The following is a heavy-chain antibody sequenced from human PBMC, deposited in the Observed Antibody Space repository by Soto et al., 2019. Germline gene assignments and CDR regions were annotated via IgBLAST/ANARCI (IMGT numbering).Heavy chain of an antibody. D-gene: IGHD5-18*01. CDR1: GGSFSGYY. CDR2: INHSGST. Sequence: QVQLQQWGAGLLKPSETLSLTCAVYGGSFSGYYWSWIRQPPGKGLEWIGEINHSGSTNYNPSLTSRVTISVDTSKTQFSLKLCSVTAADEAVYSSARGVSIPRCALWGKGTLLAASS. V-gene: IGHV4-34*01. CDR3: ARGVSIPRCAL. J-gene: IGHJ4*02.